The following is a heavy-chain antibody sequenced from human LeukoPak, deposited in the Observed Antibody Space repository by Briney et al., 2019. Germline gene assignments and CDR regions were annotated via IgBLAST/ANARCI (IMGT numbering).Heavy chain of an antibody. J-gene: IGHJ4*02. D-gene: IGHD2-21*02. V-gene: IGHV4-4*07. Sequence: SETLSLTCAVYGGSFSGYFWSWIRQPAGKGLEWIGRIYTSGSTNYNRSLKSRVTISVDTSKNQFSLKLSSVTAADTAVYYCAREDVGGTFDYWGQGTLVTVSS. CDR3: AREDVGGTFDY. CDR1: GGSFSGYF. CDR2: IYTSGST.